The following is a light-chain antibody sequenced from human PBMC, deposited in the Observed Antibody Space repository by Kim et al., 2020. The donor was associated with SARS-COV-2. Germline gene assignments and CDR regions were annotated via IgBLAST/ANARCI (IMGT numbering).Light chain of an antibody. CDR3: ISYTRSNTLV. J-gene: IGLJ3*02. CDR1: SSDVGGYNY. Sequence: GQSIIITCAGTSSDVGGYNYVSWFQQHQGQAPKLMIYEVTNRPAGGSDRFSGSKSGNTASLIISGLQAEDEADYYCISYTRSNTLVFGGGTQLTVL. CDR2: EVT. V-gene: IGLV2-14*01.